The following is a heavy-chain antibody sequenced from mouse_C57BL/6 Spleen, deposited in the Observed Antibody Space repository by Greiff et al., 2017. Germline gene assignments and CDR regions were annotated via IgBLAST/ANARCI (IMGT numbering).Heavy chain of an antibody. CDR2: IDPETGGT. V-gene: IGHV1-15*01. CDR3: TRPHYYAMEY. J-gene: IGHJ4*01. CDR1: GYTFTDYE. Sequence: VQLQQSGAELVRPGASVTLSCKASGYTFTDYEMHWVKQTPVHGLEWIGAIDPETGGTAYNQKFKGKAILTADKSSSTAYMELRSLTSDDSAVYYCTRPHYYAMEYWGQGTSVTVYS.